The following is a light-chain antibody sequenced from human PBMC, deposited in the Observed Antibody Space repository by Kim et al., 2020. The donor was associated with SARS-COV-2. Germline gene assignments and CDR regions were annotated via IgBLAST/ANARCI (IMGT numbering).Light chain of an antibody. Sequence: TATITCRSSQTMLYTSNNQNYLAWYQQKPGQPPKLLIYWASPRQSGVPDRFSGCGSGTDFTLTINSRQAEDIGVYSSQQYYSPLYSFGRGTKLEI. CDR1: QTMLYTSNNQNY. J-gene: IGKJ2*03. V-gene: IGKV4-1*01. CDR2: WAS. CDR3: QQYYSPLYS.